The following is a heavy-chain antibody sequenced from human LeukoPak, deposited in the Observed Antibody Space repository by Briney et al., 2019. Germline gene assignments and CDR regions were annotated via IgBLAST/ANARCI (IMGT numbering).Heavy chain of an antibody. CDR2: ISSSSTTI. D-gene: IGHD2/OR15-2a*01. J-gene: IGHJ4*02. V-gene: IGHV3-48*04. CDR1: GFTFNSYA. CDR3: ARVTSL. Sequence: GGSLRLSCAASGFTFNSYAINWVRQAPGKGLEWISYISSSSTTINYADSVKGRFTISRDNAKNSLYLQMNSLRAEDTAVYYCARVTSLWGQGTLVTVSS.